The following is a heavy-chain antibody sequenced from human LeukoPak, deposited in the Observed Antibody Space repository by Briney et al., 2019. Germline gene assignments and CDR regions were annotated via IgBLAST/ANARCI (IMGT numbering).Heavy chain of an antibody. V-gene: IGHV3-23*01. CDR3: AKTHTRGSYRPFDY. Sequence: GRSLRLSCAASGFAFSSYAMHWVRQAPGKGLEWVSAISGSGGSTYYADSVRGRFTISRDNSKNTLYLQMNSLRAEDTAVYYCAKTHTRGSYRPFDYWGQGTLVTVSS. CDR1: GFAFSSYA. D-gene: IGHD1-26*01. CDR2: ISGSGGST. J-gene: IGHJ4*02.